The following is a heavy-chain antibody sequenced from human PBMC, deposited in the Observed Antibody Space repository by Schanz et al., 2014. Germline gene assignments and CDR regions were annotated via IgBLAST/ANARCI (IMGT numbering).Heavy chain of an antibody. CDR3: AREPLSGYNWFDP. Sequence: QVQLQESGPGLVKPSQTLSLTCSVSGGSISSGSYYWNWIRQPAGKGLEWIGRVYTSGSTNYNPSLKSRVTISVDTSKNQFSLKLSSVTAADTAVYYCAREPLSGYNWFDPWGQGSLVTVSS. V-gene: IGHV4-61*02. CDR2: VYTSGST. CDR1: GGSISSGSYY. J-gene: IGHJ5*02. D-gene: IGHD6-25*01.